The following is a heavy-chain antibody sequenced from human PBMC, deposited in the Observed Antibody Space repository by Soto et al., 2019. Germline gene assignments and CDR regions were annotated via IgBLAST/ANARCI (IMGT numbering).Heavy chain of an antibody. J-gene: IGHJ4*02. Sequence: SETLSLTCTVSGGSISSNSYYWGWIRQPPGKGLEWIGSIYYSGTTYYNPSLKSRVTISVDTSKNQFSLKLSSVTAADTAVYYCASTYNPSSGYYFYYWGQGTLVTVSS. CDR2: IYYSGTT. V-gene: IGHV4-39*01. CDR3: ASTYNPSSGYYFYY. CDR1: GGSISSNSYY. D-gene: IGHD3-22*01.